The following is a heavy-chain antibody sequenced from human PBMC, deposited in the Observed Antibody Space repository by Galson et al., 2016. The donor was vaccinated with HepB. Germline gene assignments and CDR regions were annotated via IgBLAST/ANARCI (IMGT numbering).Heavy chain of an antibody. J-gene: IGHJ5*02. CDR2: IKGDGSDK. D-gene: IGHD2-2*01. CDR3: SRDLWDTVVVPSAPGLNWFDP. V-gene: IGHV3-7*03. Sequence: SLRLSCAASGFTFNNYWMSWVRQAPGKGLEWVATIKGDGSDKYYVDSVKGRFTISRDNAHTSVYLQMNSLRAEGTGLYYCSRDLWDTVVVPSAPGLNWFDPWGQGTLVSVSS. CDR1: GFTFNNYW.